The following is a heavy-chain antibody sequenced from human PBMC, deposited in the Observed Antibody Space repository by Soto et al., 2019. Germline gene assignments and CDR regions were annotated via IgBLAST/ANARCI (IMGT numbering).Heavy chain of an antibody. Sequence: PSETLSLTCTVSGGPISSYYWSWIRQPPGKGLEWIGYIYYSGSTNYNPSLKSRVTISVDTSKNQFSLKLSSVTAADTAVYYCATDGIAVAGTGAFDIWGQGTMVTVS. CDR1: GGPISSYY. D-gene: IGHD6-19*01. CDR3: ATDGIAVAGTGAFDI. J-gene: IGHJ3*02. V-gene: IGHV4-59*01. CDR2: IYYSGST.